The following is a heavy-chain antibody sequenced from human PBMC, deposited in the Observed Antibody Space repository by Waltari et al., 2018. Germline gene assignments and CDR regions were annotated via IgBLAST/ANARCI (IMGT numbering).Heavy chain of an antibody. V-gene: IGHV1-69*12. D-gene: IGHD1-26*01. CDR2: IIPIYGTP. J-gene: IGHJ3*01. CDR1: AGSFGPYA. Sequence: QVHLVQSGAAVRQPGSSGRVSCEASAGSFGPYAIPWVRQAPGQGLEWMAGIIPIYGTPNYAQKFQGRVTIAADESTRTAYMELSSLRSDDTAVYYCAKRIVGGPFDVWGQGTVVTVSS. CDR3: AKRIVGGPFDV.